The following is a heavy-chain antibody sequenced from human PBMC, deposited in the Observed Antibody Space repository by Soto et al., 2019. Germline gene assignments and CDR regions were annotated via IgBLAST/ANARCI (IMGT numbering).Heavy chain of an antibody. D-gene: IGHD6-13*01. CDR3: ARVRSSWYGTFDY. V-gene: IGHV1-69*13. CDR2: IIPIFGTA. Sequence: SLKVSCKASGGTFSSYAISWVRQAPGQGLEWMGGIIPIFGTANYAQKFQGRVTITADESTSTAYMELSSLRSEDTAVYYCARVRSSWYGTFDYWGQGTLVTVSS. J-gene: IGHJ4*02. CDR1: GGTFSSYA.